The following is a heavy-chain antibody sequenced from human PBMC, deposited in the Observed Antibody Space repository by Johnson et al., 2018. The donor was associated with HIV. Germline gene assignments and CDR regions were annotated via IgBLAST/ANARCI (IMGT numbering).Heavy chain of an antibody. V-gene: IGHV3-7*01. J-gene: IGHJ3*02. CDR1: GFTFSSYW. Sequence: VQLVESGGGLVQPGGPPRLSYAASGFTFSSYWMSWVRQAPGKGLAWVANIKHDGSEKYYVDSVMGRFTISRDNAKNSLYLQMNSLRAEDTAVYYCARVMQADAFDIWGQGTMVTVSS. CDR3: ARVMQADAFDI. CDR2: IKHDGSEK. D-gene: IGHD2-8*01.